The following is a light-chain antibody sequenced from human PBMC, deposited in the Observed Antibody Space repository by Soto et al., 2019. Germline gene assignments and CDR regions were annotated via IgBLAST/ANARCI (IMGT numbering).Light chain of an antibody. CDR3: SSYTSSSTYV. CDR2: DVT. CDR1: SSDVGGYNY. Sequence: SVLTKPASVYGSPGESIAISCTGTSSDVGGYNYVSWYQQHPGKAPKLIIYDVTNRPSGVSNRFSGSKSGNTASLTISGLQAEDEADYYCSSYTSSSTYVFGTGTKVTVL. V-gene: IGLV2-14*01. J-gene: IGLJ1*01.